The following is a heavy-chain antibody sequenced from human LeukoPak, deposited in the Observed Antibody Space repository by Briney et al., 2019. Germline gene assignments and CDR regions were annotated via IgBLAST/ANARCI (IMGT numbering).Heavy chain of an antibody. CDR1: GGTFSGYY. CDR2: INHSGNT. J-gene: IGHJ6*03. CDR3: ARDTSSSWYASYMDV. D-gene: IGHD6-13*01. V-gene: IGHV4-34*01. Sequence: SETLSLTCAVYGGTFSGYYWSWIRQPPGKGLEWIGEINHSGNTNYNPSLKSRVTISIDTSKNQFSLKLSSLTAADTAVYYCARDTSSSWYASYMDVWGKGTTVTISS.